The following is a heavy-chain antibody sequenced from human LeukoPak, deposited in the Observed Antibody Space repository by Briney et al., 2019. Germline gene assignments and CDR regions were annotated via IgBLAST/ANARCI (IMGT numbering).Heavy chain of an antibody. V-gene: IGHV1-69*04. CDR2: SIPILGIA. Sequence: SVKVSCKASGGSFSSYTIRWLRQAPGQGLAWMGRSIPILGIANYAQKFQGRVKITADKSTITADTELSSLSCEDTAVYCCARDLSIAARNWFDPWGQGNLVTGFS. CDR1: GGSFSSYT. D-gene: IGHD6-6*01. CDR3: ARDLSIAARNWFDP. J-gene: IGHJ5*02.